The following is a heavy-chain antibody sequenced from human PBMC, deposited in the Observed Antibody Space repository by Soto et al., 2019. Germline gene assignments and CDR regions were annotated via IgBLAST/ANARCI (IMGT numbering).Heavy chain of an antibody. D-gene: IGHD3-10*01. V-gene: IGHV1-69*01. J-gene: IGHJ5*02. CDR3: ASSMVRGVRRTNWFDP. Sequence: QVQLVQSGAEVKKPGSSVKVSCKASGGTFSSYAISWVRQAPGQGLEWMGGIIPIFGTANYAQKFQGRVTITADESTSTAYMELSSLRSEDTAVYYCASSMVRGVRRTNWFDPWGQGTLVTVSS. CDR2: IIPIFGTA. CDR1: GGTFSSYA.